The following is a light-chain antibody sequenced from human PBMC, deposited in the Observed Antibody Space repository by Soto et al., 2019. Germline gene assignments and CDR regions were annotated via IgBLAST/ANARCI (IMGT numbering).Light chain of an antibody. CDR3: QQYHNWPLT. Sequence: VLTQSPGTLSLSPGERATLSCRASQTLRGRYLAWYQQKPGQAPRLLIYDASTRATGIPARFSGSGSGAEFTLTISSLQSEDFAVYYCQQYHNWPLTFGGGTKVDIK. CDR2: DAS. CDR1: QTLRGRY. V-gene: IGKV3-15*01. J-gene: IGKJ4*01.